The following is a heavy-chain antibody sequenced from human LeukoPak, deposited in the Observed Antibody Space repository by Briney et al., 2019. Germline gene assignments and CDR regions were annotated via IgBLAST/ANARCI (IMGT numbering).Heavy chain of an antibody. J-gene: IGHJ5*02. CDR2: IYYSGST. D-gene: IGHD2-2*02. CDR1: GGSISSSSYY. CDR3: ATPRRYCSSTSCYNGWFDP. V-gene: IGHV4-39*01. Sequence: PSETLSLTCTVSGGSISSSSYYWGWIRQPPGKGLEWIGSIYYSGSTYYNPSLKSRVTISVDTSKNQFSLKLSSVTAADTVVYYCATPRRYCSSTSCYNGWFDPWGQGTLVTVSS.